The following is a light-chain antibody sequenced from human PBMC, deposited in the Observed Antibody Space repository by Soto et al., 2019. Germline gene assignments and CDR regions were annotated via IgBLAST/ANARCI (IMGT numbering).Light chain of an antibody. J-gene: IGKJ4*01. CDR3: QQGYSTPPP. CDR2: AAS. CDR1: QSISSY. Sequence: DIQMTQSPSSLSASVGDRVTITCRASQSISSYLNWYQQKPGKAPKLLIYAASSLQSGVPSRFSGSGSGTDFTLTISSLQPEDFATYYCQQGYSTPPPFGGGTKVEIK. V-gene: IGKV1-39*01.